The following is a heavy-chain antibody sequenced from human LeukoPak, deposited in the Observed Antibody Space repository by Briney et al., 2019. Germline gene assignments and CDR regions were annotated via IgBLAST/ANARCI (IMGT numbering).Heavy chain of an antibody. CDR2: IKEDGSEK. Sequence: GCLRLSCAASAFTFRTYWMSWVRQAPGKGLEWVANIKEDGSEKYYVDSVKGRFSISRDNAKNSLYLQMNSLRVEDTAVYYCARTTTGDYWGQGTLVTVSS. D-gene: IGHD1-7*01. CDR1: AFTFRTYW. CDR3: ARTTTGDY. V-gene: IGHV3-7*05. J-gene: IGHJ4*02.